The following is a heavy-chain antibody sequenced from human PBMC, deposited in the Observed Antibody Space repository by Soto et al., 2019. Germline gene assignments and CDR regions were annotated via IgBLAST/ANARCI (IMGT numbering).Heavy chain of an antibody. CDR2: IIPIFGTA. CDR1: GGTFSSYA. V-gene: IGHV1-69*01. Sequence: QVQLVQSGAEVKKPGSSVKVSCKASGGTFSSYAISWVRQAPGQGLEWMGGIIPIFGTANYAQKFQGRVTITADESTSTAYMELSSLRSDDTAVYYCARGYNWNDGLRYYYYGMDVWGQGTTVTVSS. J-gene: IGHJ6*02. D-gene: IGHD1-1*01. CDR3: ARGYNWNDGLRYYYYGMDV.